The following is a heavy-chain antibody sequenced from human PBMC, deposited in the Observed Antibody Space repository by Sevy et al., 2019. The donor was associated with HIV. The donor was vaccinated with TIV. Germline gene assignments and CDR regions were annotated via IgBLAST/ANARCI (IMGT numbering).Heavy chain of an antibody. CDR1: GYTFTDTGYY. D-gene: IGHD3-3*01. J-gene: IGHJ6*02. Sequence: ASVKVSCKASGYTFTDTGYYVHWVRQAPGQGLEWMGWINPKSGATNYAQKFQGRVTMTRDTSVSTANMELSRLGSDDTAVYYCARESYDFWTGPVDYDYGMDVWGQGTTVTV. CDR3: ARESYDFWTGPVDYDYGMDV. V-gene: IGHV1-2*02. CDR2: INPKSGAT.